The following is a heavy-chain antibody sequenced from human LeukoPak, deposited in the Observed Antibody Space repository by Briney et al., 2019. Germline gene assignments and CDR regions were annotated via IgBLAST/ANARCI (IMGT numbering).Heavy chain of an antibody. CDR3: ARSYSGNYRTFDS. V-gene: IGHV4-38-2*02. Sequence: SETLSLTCTVSGYSISSGYYWGWILQPPGKGLEWIGSIYHSGSTYYNPSLKSRVTISVDTSKNQFSLKLSSVTAADTAVYYCARSYSGNYRTFDSWGQGTLVTVSS. D-gene: IGHD1-26*01. J-gene: IGHJ4*02. CDR2: IYHSGST. CDR1: GYSISSGYY.